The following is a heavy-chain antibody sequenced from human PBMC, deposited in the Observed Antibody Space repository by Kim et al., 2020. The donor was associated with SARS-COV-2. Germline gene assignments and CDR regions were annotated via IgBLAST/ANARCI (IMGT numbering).Heavy chain of an antibody. CDR3: ARGDRDGYNLNTFDY. Sequence: SVKVSCKASGGTFSSYAISWVRQAPGQGLEWMGGIIPIFGTANYAQKFQGRVTITADESTSTAYMELSSLRSEDTAVYYCARGDRDGYNLNTFDYWGQGTLVTVSS. D-gene: IGHD5-12*01. CDR1: GGTFSSYA. CDR2: IIPIFGTA. V-gene: IGHV1-69*13. J-gene: IGHJ4*02.